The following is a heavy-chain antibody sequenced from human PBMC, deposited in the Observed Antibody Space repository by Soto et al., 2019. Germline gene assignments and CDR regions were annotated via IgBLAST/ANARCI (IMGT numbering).Heavy chain of an antibody. CDR1: GFTFSSYA. V-gene: IGHV3-33*01. CDR3: ARGQLPAATTYFDF. D-gene: IGHD2-15*01. J-gene: IGHJ4*02. CDR2: IWFDGSNK. Sequence: VGSLRLSCAASGFTFSSYAIHWVRQAPGKGLEWVAIIWFDGSNKYYADSVKGRFSISRDNSKNTLFLQMDSLRAEDTAVYYCARGQLPAATTYFDFWGQGTLVTVYS.